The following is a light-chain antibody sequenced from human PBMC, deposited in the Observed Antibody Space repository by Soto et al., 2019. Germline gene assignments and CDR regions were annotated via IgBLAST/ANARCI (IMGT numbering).Light chain of an antibody. V-gene: IGLV2-23*01. Sequence: QSALTQPASVSGSPGQSITISCTGTISDVGSYNLVSWYQQHPGNAPKVIIYEASKRPSGVSDRFSGSKSGNTASLTISGLQTEDEADYYCCSYAGGYTWVFGGGTKLIVL. CDR3: CSYAGGYTWV. CDR1: ISDVGSYNL. CDR2: EAS. J-gene: IGLJ3*02.